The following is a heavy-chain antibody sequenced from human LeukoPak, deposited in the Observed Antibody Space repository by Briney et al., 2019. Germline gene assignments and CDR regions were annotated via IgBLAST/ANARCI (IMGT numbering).Heavy chain of an antibody. V-gene: IGHV4-34*01. CDR2: INHSGST. D-gene: IGHD5-12*01. Sequence: SETLSLTCAVYGGSLSGYYWSWIRQPPGKGLEWIGEINHSGSTNYNPPLKSRVTISVDTSKNQFSLKLSSVTAADTAVYYCAKVARYYYYYMDVWGKGTTVTVSS. J-gene: IGHJ6*03. CDR1: GGSLSGYY. CDR3: AKVARYYYYYMDV.